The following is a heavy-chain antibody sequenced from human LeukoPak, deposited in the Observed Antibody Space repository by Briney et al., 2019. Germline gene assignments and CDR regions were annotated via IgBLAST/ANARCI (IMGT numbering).Heavy chain of an antibody. J-gene: IGHJ4*02. CDR2: VSSGSSTI. CDR1: GFTFSDYY. D-gene: IGHD2-2*01. Sequence: GGSLRLSCAASGFTFSDYYMSWIRQAPGKALEWVSYVSSGSSTIYYADSVKGRFTVSRDNGKRSLYLHMNSLRAEDTAVYYCAKWRGSIVVVPAAPGAYWGQGTLVTVSS. CDR3: AKWRGSIVVVPAAPGAY. V-gene: IGHV3-11*01.